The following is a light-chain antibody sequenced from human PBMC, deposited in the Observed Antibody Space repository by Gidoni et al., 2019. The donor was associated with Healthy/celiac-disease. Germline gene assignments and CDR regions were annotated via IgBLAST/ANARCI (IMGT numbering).Light chain of an antibody. V-gene: IGKV3-20*01. Sequence: VLTQHPGTLSLSPGERATLSCRASRSVSSSYLAWYQQKPGQAPRLLIDGASSRAPGIPDRFSGSGSGTDFTLTISRLEPEDVAVYYWQQYGSSPQTFXQXTKVEIK. CDR1: RSVSSSY. CDR3: QQYGSSPQT. CDR2: GAS. J-gene: IGKJ1*01.